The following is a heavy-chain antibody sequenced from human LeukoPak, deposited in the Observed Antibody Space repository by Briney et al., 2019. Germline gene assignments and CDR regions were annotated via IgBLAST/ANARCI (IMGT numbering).Heavy chain of an antibody. Sequence: SETLSLTCTVSGGSISSYYWSWVRQPAGKGLEWIGRMHTTGSTNYNPSLKSRVTMSVDTSKNQFSLKLSSVTAADTAVYYCARDRYYYDSSGYYRFDYWGQGTLVTVSS. J-gene: IGHJ4*02. D-gene: IGHD3-22*01. V-gene: IGHV4-4*07. CDR3: ARDRYYYDSSGYYRFDY. CDR1: GGSISSYY. CDR2: MHTTGST.